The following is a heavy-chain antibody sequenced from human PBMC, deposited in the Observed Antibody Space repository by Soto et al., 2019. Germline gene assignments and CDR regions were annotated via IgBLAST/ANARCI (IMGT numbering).Heavy chain of an antibody. CDR3: ARRWTTGEIDY. CDR1: GYIFNSFA. J-gene: IGHJ4*02. CDR2: ISAYTGNT. D-gene: IGHD4-17*01. Sequence: QVELVQYGGEVKKPGASVKVSCKASGYIFNSFAISWVRQAQGQGLEWMGWISAYTGNTKYAQNFQGRVTMTTDTSTSTAYMELRSLRSDDTAVYYCARRWTTGEIDYWGQGTLVTVSS. V-gene: IGHV1-18*01.